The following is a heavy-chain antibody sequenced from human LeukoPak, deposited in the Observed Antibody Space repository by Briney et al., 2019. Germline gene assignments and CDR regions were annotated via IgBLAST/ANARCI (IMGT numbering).Heavy chain of an antibody. CDR2: IYSGGST. CDR1: GFTVSSNY. V-gene: IGHV3-66*04. J-gene: IGHJ4*02. CDR3: ARRGYGDYAPFDY. Sequence: GGSLRLSCAVSGFTVSSNYMNWVSQAPGKGLEWVSVIYSGGSTYYADSVKGRFTISRDNSKNTVYLQMNSLRAEDTAVYFCARRGYGDYAPFDYWGQGTLVTVSS. D-gene: IGHD4-17*01.